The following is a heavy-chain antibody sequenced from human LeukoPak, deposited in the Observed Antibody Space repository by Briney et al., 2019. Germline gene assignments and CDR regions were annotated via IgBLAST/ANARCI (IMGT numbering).Heavy chain of an antibody. CDR3: ARRTRLQYNGHYYYNYMDV. Sequence: AETLSLTCTVSGGSISSYYWSWIRQPPGKGLEWIGYIYTSGSTNYNPSLKSRVTISVDTSKNQFSLKLSSVTAADTAVYYCARRTRLQYNGHYYYNYMDVWGKGTTVTVSS. V-gene: IGHV4-4*09. CDR2: IYTSGST. CDR1: GGSISSYY. D-gene: IGHD5-24*01. J-gene: IGHJ6*03.